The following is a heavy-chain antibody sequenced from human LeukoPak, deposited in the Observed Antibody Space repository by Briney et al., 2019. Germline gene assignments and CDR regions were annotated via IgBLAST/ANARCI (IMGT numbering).Heavy chain of an antibody. D-gene: IGHD3-3*01. J-gene: IGHJ4*02. CDR1: GRSLSRISYS. Sequence: SGSLSLTCTVSGRSLSRISYSWGWLRPPPRTGVEWIGRISYRWSSYYNPSLKSPVSMSVGTSKLHFSLTVSSVAATDTAVYFCARLRFDFWSGYPHPYFDYWGQGTLVTVSS. CDR2: ISYRWSS. V-gene: IGHV4-39*01. CDR3: ARLRFDFWSGYPHPYFDY.